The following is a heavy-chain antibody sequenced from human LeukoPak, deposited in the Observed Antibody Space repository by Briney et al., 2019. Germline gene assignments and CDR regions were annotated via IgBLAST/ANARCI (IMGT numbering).Heavy chain of an antibody. V-gene: IGHV3-23*01. CDR2: ISGSGGST. CDR1: GFTFSSYA. Sequence: GGSLRLSCAASGFTFSSYAMSWVRQAPGKGLEWVSAISGSGGSTYYADSVKGRFTISRDNSKNTLYLQMNSLRAEDTAVYYCARDPYGDYSLYFDYWGQGTLVTVSS. CDR3: ARDPYGDYSLYFDY. J-gene: IGHJ4*02. D-gene: IGHD4-17*01.